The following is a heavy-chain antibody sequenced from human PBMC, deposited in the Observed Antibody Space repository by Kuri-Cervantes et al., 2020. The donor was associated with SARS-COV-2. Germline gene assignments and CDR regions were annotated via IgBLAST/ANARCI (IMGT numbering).Heavy chain of an antibody. CDR2: INPSGGST. CDR1: GYTFTSYY. D-gene: IGHD3-3*01. Sequence: ASVKVSCKASGYTFTSYYMHWVRQAPGQGLEWMGIINPSGGSTSYAQKFQGRATMTRDTSTSTVYMELSSLRSEDTAVYYCARGPLGSYDFWSGYYHNYDYWSQGTLVTVSS. V-gene: IGHV1-46*01. CDR3: ARGPLGSYDFWSGYYHNYDY. J-gene: IGHJ4*02.